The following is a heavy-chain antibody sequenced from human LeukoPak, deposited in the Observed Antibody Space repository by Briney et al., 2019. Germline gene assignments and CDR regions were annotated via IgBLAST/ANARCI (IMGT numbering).Heavy chain of an antibody. CDR3: AKGSVVAAIVDAFDI. J-gene: IGHJ3*02. Sequence: GGSLRLSCAASGFTFSDYAMNWVRQAPGKGLEWVSAISGSGGSTYYADSVKGRFTISRDNSKNTLYLQMNSLRAEDTAVYYCAKGSVVAAIVDAFDIWGQGTMVTVSS. CDR2: ISGSGGST. D-gene: IGHD2-15*01. V-gene: IGHV3-23*01. CDR1: GFTFSDYA.